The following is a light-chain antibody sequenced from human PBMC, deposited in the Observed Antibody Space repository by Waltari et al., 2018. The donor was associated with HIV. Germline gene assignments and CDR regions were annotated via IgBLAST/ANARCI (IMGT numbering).Light chain of an antibody. Sequence: DIQMTQSPSTLSASVGDRVTITCRASQSISSWLAWYQQKPGKAPKLLIYKASSLESGVPSRFSCSGSGTEFTLTISSLQPDDFATYYCQQYHSYSSFGQGTKVEIK. CDR1: QSISSW. CDR2: KAS. CDR3: QQYHSYSS. V-gene: IGKV1-5*03. J-gene: IGKJ1*01.